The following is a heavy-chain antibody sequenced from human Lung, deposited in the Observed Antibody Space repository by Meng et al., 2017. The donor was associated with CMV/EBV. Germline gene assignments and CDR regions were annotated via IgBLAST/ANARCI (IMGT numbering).Heavy chain of an antibody. V-gene: IGHV1-18*01. CDR1: GSSSGSG. J-gene: IGHJ4*02. D-gene: IGHD3-10*01. CDR3: ARGTPGRRYADY. CDR2: LVVNDGDT. Sequence: VKSVREKSQRGAVRVSSNHFPGSSSGSGVVCFRQPAAEEVEWLVWLVVNDGDTYPAPKFQGRVTVTADTHTTTAFMELSNLTSDDTAVYYCARGTPGRRYADYWGQGTLVTVSS.